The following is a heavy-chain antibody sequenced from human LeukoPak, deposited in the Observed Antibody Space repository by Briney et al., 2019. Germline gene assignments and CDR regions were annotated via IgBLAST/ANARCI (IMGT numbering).Heavy chain of an antibody. J-gene: IGHJ4*02. CDR1: DFTFFSSW. Sequence: GSLRLSCAASDFTFFSSWMSWVRQAPGKGLEWVSAISGSGGSTYYADSVKGRFTISRDNSKNTLYLQMNSLRAEDTAVYYCAKYDPRPFFDYWGQGTLVTVSS. CDR2: ISGSGGST. CDR3: AKYDPRPFFDY. V-gene: IGHV3-23*01. D-gene: IGHD3-3*01.